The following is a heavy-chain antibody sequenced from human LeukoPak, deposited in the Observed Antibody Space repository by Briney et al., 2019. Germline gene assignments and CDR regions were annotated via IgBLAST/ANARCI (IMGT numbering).Heavy chain of an antibody. Sequence: SVKVSCKASGGTFSSYAISWVRQAPGQGLEWMGGIIPIFGTANYAQKFQGRVTITADESTSTAYMELSSLRSEDTAVYYCAREGVDTAMVTRVRYFDYWGQGTLVTVSS. CDR1: GGTFSSYA. CDR3: AREGVDTAMVTRVRYFDY. V-gene: IGHV1-69*13. J-gene: IGHJ4*02. CDR2: IIPIFGTA. D-gene: IGHD5-18*01.